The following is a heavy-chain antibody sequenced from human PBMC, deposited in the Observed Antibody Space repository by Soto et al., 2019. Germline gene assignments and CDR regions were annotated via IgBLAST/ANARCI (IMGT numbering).Heavy chain of an antibody. CDR1: GFSLSTSGMG. J-gene: IGHJ1*01. Sequence: SGPTLVNPTQTLTLTCTFSGFSLSTSGMGVGWIRQPPGKALEWLALIYWDDDKRYSPSLKSRLTISKDTSKNQVVLTMTNMDPVDTATFYSALLCETAHSSSWYSWGQGTLVTVSS. CDR3: ALLCETAHSSSWYS. D-gene: IGHD6-13*01. CDR2: IYWDDDK. V-gene: IGHV2-5*02.